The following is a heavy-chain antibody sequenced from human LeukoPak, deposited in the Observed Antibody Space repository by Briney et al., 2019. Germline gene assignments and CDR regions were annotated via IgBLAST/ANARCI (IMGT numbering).Heavy chain of an antibody. V-gene: IGHV3-13*01. CDR2: ICTAGDT. D-gene: IGHD3-3*01. CDR1: GFTFSSYD. Sequence: GGSLRLSCAASGFTFSSYDMHWVRQAPGKGLEWVSAICTAGDTYYPGSVKGRFTISRENAKNSLYLQMNSLRAGDTAVYYCARERIGVTIRGAFDIWGQGTMVTVSS. J-gene: IGHJ3*02. CDR3: ARERIGVTIRGAFDI.